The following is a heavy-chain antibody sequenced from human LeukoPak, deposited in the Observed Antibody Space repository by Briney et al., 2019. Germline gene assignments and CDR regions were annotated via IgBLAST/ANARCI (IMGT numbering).Heavy chain of an antibody. V-gene: IGHV3-21*01. CDR2: IGSRSSSI. CDR3: ARESGNSAGEAFDI. CDR1: GFTFRGYS. J-gene: IGHJ3*02. D-gene: IGHD4-23*01. Sequence: GGSLRLSCAGSGFTFRGYSMNWVRQAPGKGLEWVSAIGSRSSSIYYADSVKGRFTISRDNAKNSLYLQMNSLRAEDTAVYYCARESGNSAGEAFDIWGQGTLVTVSS.